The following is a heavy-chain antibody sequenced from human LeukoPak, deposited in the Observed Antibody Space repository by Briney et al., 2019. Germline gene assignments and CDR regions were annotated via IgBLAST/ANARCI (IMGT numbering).Heavy chain of an antibody. Sequence: PGGSLRLSCAASGFTFSSYSMNWVRQAPGKGLEWVSYISSSSTTIYYADSVKGRFTISRDNAKNSLYLQMNSLRAEDTAVYYCARGMATIYGGGFGHDYWGQGTLVTVSS. CDR3: ARGMATIYGGGFGHDY. V-gene: IGHV3-48*01. CDR2: ISSSSTTI. J-gene: IGHJ4*02. D-gene: IGHD5-24*01. CDR1: GFTFSSYS.